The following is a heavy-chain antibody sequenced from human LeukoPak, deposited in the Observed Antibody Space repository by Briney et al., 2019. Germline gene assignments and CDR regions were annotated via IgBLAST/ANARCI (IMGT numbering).Heavy chain of an antibody. Sequence: GESLKISCKGSGYSFTSYRIGWVRQMPGKGLEWMGIIYPGDSDTRYSPSFQGQVTISADKSISTAYLQWSSLKASDTAMYYCARRYCSGGSCYLNFDYWGQGTLVTVSS. CDR1: GYSFTSYR. CDR3: ARRYCSGGSCYLNFDY. J-gene: IGHJ4*02. V-gene: IGHV5-51*01. D-gene: IGHD2-15*01. CDR2: IYPGDSDT.